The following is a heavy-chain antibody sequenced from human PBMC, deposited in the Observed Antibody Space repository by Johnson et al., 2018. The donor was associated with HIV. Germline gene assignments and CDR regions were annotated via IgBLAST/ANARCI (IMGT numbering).Heavy chain of an antibody. CDR2: ISYDGSNK. J-gene: IGHJ3*02. CDR3: ARVEFDGFDM. D-gene: IGHD3-10*01. V-gene: IGHV3-30*04. Sequence: QVLLVESGGGVVQPGRSLRLSCAASGFTFSSYAMHWVRQAPGKGLEWVAVISYDGSNKYYADSVKGRFTISRDNSKNTLYLQLNSLRAEETAVYYCARVEFDGFDMWGLGTLVNVSS. CDR1: GFTFSSYA.